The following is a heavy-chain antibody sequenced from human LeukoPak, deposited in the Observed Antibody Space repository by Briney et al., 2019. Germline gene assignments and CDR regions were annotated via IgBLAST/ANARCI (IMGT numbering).Heavy chain of an antibody. Sequence: NPSETLSLTCTVSGGSINNYYWSWIRQPPGRGLEWIGYVSYSGSSNYYPSLRSRVTISVDTSKNQFSLKLSSVTAADTAVYYCARSQQLAYFDYWGQGTLVTVSS. CDR1: GGSINNYY. CDR2: VSYSGSS. J-gene: IGHJ4*02. CDR3: ARSQQLAYFDY. D-gene: IGHD6-13*01. V-gene: IGHV4-59*12.